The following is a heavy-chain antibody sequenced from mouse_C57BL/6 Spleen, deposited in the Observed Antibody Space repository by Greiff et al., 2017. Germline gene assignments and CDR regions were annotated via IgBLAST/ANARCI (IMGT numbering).Heavy chain of an antibody. CDR3: ARGDYGSSYVGAMDY. CDR2: ISYDGSN. J-gene: IGHJ4*01. CDR1: GYSITSGYY. Sequence: VQLKESGPGLVKPSQSLSLTCSVTGYSITSGYYWNWIRQFPGNKLEWMGYISYDGSNNYNPSLKNRISITRDTSKNQFFLKLNSVTTEDTATYYCARGDYGSSYVGAMDYWGQGTSVTVSS. D-gene: IGHD1-1*01. V-gene: IGHV3-6*01.